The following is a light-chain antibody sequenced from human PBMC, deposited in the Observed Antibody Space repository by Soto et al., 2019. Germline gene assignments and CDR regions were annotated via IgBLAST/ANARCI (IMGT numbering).Light chain of an antibody. Sequence: DIVMTQSPLSLPVIPGEPASISCRSSQSLLHSNGYNYLDWYLQKPGQSPQLLIYLGSNRASGVPDRFSGSGSGSDFTLKISIVEAEYVGVYYCIQVLQTPCCLGQGTKLESK. CDR1: QSLLHSNGYNY. V-gene: IGKV2-28*01. CDR3: IQVLQTPCC. CDR2: LGS. J-gene: IGKJ2*04.